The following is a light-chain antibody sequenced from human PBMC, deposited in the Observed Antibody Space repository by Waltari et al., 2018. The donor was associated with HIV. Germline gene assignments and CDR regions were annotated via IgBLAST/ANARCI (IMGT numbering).Light chain of an antibody. CDR1: TSNIGSNP. Sequence: QSVLTQSPSASGTPGQRVNISCSGGTSNIGSNPVNWYQQFPREAPKLLIYSNFQRPSGVPDRFSGSKSGTSASLAISGLQFEDEADFYCAVWDDSLRSVLFGGGTRLTVL. V-gene: IGLV1-44*01. J-gene: IGLJ3*02. CDR2: SNF. CDR3: AVWDDSLRSVL.